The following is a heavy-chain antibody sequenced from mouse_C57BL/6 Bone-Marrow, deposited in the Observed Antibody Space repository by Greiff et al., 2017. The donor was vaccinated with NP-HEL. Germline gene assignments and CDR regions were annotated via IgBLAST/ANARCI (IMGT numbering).Heavy chain of an antibody. CDR2: IWSGGIT. CDR1: GFSLTSYG. D-gene: IGHD1-1*01. J-gene: IGHJ4*01. CDR3: ARRYYGSSYDYYAMDY. V-gene: IGHV2-2*01. Sequence: VQLQQSGPGLVQPSQSLSITCTVSGFSLTSYGVHWVRQSPGKGLEWLGVIWSGGITDYNAAFISRLSISKDNSKSQVFFKMNSLQADDTSIYYCARRYYGSSYDYYAMDYWGQGTSVTVSS.